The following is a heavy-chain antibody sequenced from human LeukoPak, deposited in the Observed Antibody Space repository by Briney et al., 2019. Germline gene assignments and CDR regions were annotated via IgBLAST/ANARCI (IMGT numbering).Heavy chain of an antibody. J-gene: IGHJ4*02. V-gene: IGHV4-4*07. CDR2: IYSSGST. CDR3: GRVPPGHSYGSFDY. Sequence: SETLSLTCTVSGGSISGYYWSWIRQPAGKGLEWIGRIYSSGSTNYNPSLKSRVTMSVDTSKNQFSLKVSSVTAADTAVYYCGRVPPGHSYGSFDYWGQGTLVTVSS. CDR1: GGSISGYY. D-gene: IGHD5-18*01.